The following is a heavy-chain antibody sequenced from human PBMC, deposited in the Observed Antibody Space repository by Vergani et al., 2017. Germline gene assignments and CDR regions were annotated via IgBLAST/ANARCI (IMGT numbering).Heavy chain of an antibody. Sequence: EVQLVESGGGLVQPGGSLRLSCAASGFTFSSYSMNWVRQAPGKGLEWVSGISWNSGSIGYADSVKGRFTISRDNAKNSLYLQMNSLRAEDTALYYCAKDPQYYDSQGYFDYWGQGTLVTVSS. CDR2: ISWNSGSI. D-gene: IGHD3-3*01. CDR1: GFTFSSYS. J-gene: IGHJ4*02. CDR3: AKDPQYYDSQGYFDY. V-gene: IGHV3-9*01.